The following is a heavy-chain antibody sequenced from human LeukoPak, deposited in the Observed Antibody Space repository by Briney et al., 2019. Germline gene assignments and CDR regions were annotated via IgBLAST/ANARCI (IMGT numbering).Heavy chain of an antibody. J-gene: IGHJ6*02. V-gene: IGHV1-24*01. Sequence: ASVKVSCKVSGYTLTELSMHWVRQAPGKGLEWMGGFDPEDGETIYAQKFQGRVTMTEDTSTDTAYMGLSSLRSEDTAVYYCATGGTAGRDAYYYYYGMDVWGQGTTVTVSS. D-gene: IGHD6-13*01. CDR3: ATGGTAGRDAYYYYYGMDV. CDR2: FDPEDGET. CDR1: GYTLTELS.